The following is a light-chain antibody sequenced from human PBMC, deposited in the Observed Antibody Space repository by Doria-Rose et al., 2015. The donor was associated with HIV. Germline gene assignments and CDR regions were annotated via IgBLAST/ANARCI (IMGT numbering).Light chain of an antibody. J-gene: IGKJ3*01. V-gene: IGKV1-39*01. CDR3: KKTYSAHLT. CDR1: QRISTY. CDR2: SAS. Sequence: DIQLTQSPSSLSASVGDRATITCRASQRISTYLNWYQQKPGKAPKLLIYSASSLQNEVPPRFSGSGSGTDFTLTISSLNPEDFETDDCKKTYSAHLTGGPGTKGDIK.